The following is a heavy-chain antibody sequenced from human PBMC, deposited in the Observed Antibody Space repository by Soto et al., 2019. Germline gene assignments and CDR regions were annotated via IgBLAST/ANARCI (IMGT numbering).Heavy chain of an antibody. J-gene: IGHJ4*02. CDR3: ARDKADYDILTGYQHHYYFDY. V-gene: IGHV1-2*04. Sequence: GASVKVSCKASGYTFTGYYMHWVRQAPGQGLEWMGWINPNSGGTNYAQKFQGWVTMTRDTSISTAYMELSRLRSDDTAVYYCARDKADYDILTGYQHHYYFDYWGQGTLVTVSS. CDR2: INPNSGGT. D-gene: IGHD3-9*01. CDR1: GYTFTGYY.